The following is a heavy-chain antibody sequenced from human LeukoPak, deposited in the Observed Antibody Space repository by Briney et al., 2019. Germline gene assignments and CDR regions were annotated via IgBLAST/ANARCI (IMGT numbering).Heavy chain of an antibody. D-gene: IGHD2-2*02. CDR3: TSDVVPAAIVYAFDI. J-gene: IGHJ3*02. V-gene: IGHV1-69*05. CDR1: GGTFSSYA. Sequence: SVKVSCKATGGTFSSYAISWVRQAPGQGLEWMGRIIPIFGTANYAQKFQGRVTITTDESTSTAYMELSSLRSEDTAVYYCTSDVVPAAIVYAFDIWGQGTMVTVSS. CDR2: IIPIFGTA.